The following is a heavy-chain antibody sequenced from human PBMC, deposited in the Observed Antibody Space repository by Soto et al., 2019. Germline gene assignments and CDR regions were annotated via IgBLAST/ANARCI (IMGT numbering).Heavy chain of an antibody. CDR3: AIDRGFLEWLFGFGMGV. J-gene: IGHJ6*04. D-gene: IGHD3-3*01. V-gene: IGHV3-66*02. CDR2: IYSGGST. Sequence: GGSLRLSCAASGFTVSSNYMSWVRQAPGKGLEWVSLIYSGGSTYYADSVKGRFTISRDNSKNTLYLQMNSLRAEDTAVYYFAIDRGFLEWLFGFGMGVWGEGSTVTVSS. CDR1: GFTVSSNY.